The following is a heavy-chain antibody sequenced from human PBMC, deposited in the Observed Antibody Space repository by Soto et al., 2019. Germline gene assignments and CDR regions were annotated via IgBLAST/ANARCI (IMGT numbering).Heavy chain of an antibody. J-gene: IGHJ4*02. CDR3: AKLAHHWNDEYLDY. Sequence: QLLESGGGLVQPGKSLRISCAASGFTFGTYAMSWVRQVPGKGLEWVSSISGGGGSSTDYADSVKGQFTISRDDAKNTLFLQMNSLRVEDTAVYYCAKLAHHWNDEYLDYWGQGTLVTVSS. V-gene: IGHV3-23*01. D-gene: IGHD1-1*01. CDR1: GFTFGTYA. CDR2: ISGGGGSST.